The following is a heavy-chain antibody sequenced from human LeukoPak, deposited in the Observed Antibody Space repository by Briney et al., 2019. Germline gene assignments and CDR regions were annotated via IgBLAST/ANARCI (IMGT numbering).Heavy chain of an antibody. D-gene: IGHD3-9*01. V-gene: IGHV4-59*08. Sequence: SETLSLTCTVSGGSISSYYWSWIRQPPGKGLEWIGYIYYSGSTNYNPSLKSRVTISVDTSKNQFSLKLSSVTAADTAVYYCARQGLYFDWFDLDYWGQGTLVTVSS. CDR3: ARQGLYFDWFDLDY. CDR2: IYYSGST. J-gene: IGHJ4*02. CDR1: GGSISSYY.